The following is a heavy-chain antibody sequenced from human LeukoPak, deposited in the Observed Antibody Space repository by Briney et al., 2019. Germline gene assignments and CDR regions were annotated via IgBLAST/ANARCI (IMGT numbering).Heavy chain of an antibody. CDR3: ATGVFCATTTCPGYQHYYYFMDV. Sequence: ASVKLSCTVSGFTLADLSMHWVRQAPGKGLEWVGGFDRKNGDTIYAQRFRGRVTLTEDTSTGTAYMDLSSLSADDTAVYSCATGVFCATTTCPGYQHYYYFMDVWGKGTTVTVSS. D-gene: IGHD2-2*01. CDR1: GFTLADLS. CDR2: FDRKNGDT. V-gene: IGHV1-24*01. J-gene: IGHJ6*03.